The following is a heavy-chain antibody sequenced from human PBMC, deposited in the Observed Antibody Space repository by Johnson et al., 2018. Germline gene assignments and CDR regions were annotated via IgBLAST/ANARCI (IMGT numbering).Heavy chain of an antibody. V-gene: IGHV3-11*01. D-gene: IGHD3-10*01. J-gene: IGHJ6*02. CDR3: AKDSYYGSGSDYYGMDV. CDR1: GFTFSDYY. Sequence: QVQLVQSGGGLVKPGGSLRLSCAASGFTFSDYYMSWIRQAPGKGLEWVSYISSSGRTIYYADSVKGRFTISRDNAKNSLYLQMNSLRAEDTALYYCAKDSYYGSGSDYYGMDVWGQGTTVTVSS. CDR2: ISSSGRTI.